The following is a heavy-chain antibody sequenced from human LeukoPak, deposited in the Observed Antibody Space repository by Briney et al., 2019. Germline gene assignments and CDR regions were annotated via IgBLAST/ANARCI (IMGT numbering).Heavy chain of an antibody. D-gene: IGHD3-9*01. CDR2: ISSSSSTI. V-gene: IGHV3-48*01. CDR3: ARDSYDILTGWEPVLGFDS. J-gene: IGHJ5*01. CDR1: GFTFSSYS. Sequence: GGSLRLSCAASGFTFSSYSMNWVRQAPGKGLEWVSYISSSSSTIYYADSVKGRFTISRDNAKNSLYLQMNSLRAEDTAVYCCARDSYDILTGWEPVLGFDSWGQGTLVTVSS.